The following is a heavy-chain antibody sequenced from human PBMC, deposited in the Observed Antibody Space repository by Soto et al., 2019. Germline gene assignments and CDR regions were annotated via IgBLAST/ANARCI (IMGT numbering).Heavy chain of an antibody. J-gene: IGHJ5*02. CDR2: IYYSGST. V-gene: IGHV4-59*01. D-gene: IGHD6-13*01. Sequence: SETLSLTCTVSGGSIISYYWSWIRKTTGKGLEWIGYIYYSGSTNYNPSLKSRVTISVDTSKNQFSLKLSSVTAADTAVYYCARVRGNSSSWYSRNGWFDPWGQGTLVTVSS. CDR3: ARVRGNSSSWYSRNGWFDP. CDR1: GGSIISYY.